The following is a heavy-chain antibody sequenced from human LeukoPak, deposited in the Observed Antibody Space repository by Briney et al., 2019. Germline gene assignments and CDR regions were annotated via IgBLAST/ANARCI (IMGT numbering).Heavy chain of an antibody. CDR2: IRYDGSNK. V-gene: IGHV3-30*02. Sequence: GGSLRLSCAASGFTFSSYGMHWVRQAPGKGLEWVAFIRYDGSNKYYADSVKGRFTISRDTSKNTLYLQMNSLRAEDTAVYYCAKRYCSSSSCSLFDYWGQGTLVTVSS. J-gene: IGHJ4*02. CDR1: GFTFSSYG. D-gene: IGHD2-2*01. CDR3: AKRYCSSSSCSLFDY.